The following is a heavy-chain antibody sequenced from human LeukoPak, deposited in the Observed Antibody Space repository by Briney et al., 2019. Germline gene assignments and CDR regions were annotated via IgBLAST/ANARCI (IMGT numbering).Heavy chain of an antibody. CDR1: GGSISSYY. CDR2: IYYSGST. Sequence: SETLSLTCTVSGGSISSYYWSWIRQPPGKGLEWIGYIYYSGSTNYNPSLKSRVTISVDTSKNQFSLKLSSVTAADTAVYYCARHLGRDGYNPPDYWGQGTLVTVSS. V-gene: IGHV4-59*08. CDR3: ARHLGRDGYNPPDY. D-gene: IGHD5-24*01. J-gene: IGHJ4*02.